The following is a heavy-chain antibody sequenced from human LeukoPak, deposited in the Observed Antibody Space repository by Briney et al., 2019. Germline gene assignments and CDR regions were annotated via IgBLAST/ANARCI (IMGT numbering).Heavy chain of an antibody. D-gene: IGHD2/OR15-2a*01. CDR3: AKSMGYYYYGMDV. V-gene: IGHV3-33*06. CDR1: GFTFSSYG. Sequence: GGSLRLSCAASGFTFSSYGMDWVRQAPGKGLEWVAVIWYDGSNKYYADSVKGRLTISRDNSKNTLYLQMNSLRAEDTAIYYCAKSMGYYYYGMDVWGQGTTVTVSS. J-gene: IGHJ6*02. CDR2: IWYDGSNK.